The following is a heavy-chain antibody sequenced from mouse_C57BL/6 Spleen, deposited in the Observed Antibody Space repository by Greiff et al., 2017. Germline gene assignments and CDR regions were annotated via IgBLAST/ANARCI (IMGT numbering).Heavy chain of an antibody. CDR2: IWGVGST. CDR1: GFSFTSYG. J-gene: IGHJ3*01. Sequence: VKLVESGPGLVAPSQRLSITCTVSGFSFTSYGVDWVRQSPGQGLEWLGVIWGVGSTNYHSALKSTLSISKDNSKSHVCLQMTCHQTDDTAMYYCASAWFAYWGQGTLVTVSA. V-gene: IGHV2-6*01. CDR3: ASAWFAY.